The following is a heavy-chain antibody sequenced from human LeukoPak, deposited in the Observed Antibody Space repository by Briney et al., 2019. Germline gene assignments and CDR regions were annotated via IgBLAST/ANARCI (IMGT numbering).Heavy chain of an antibody. Sequence: SETLSLTCTVSGDSISSFYWNWIRQPPGKGLEWIAYINYSGSTNYNPSLKSRVTISIHTYKNQFSLKLSSVTAADTAVYYCAKQSPDSSGWYDFDYWGQGTLVTVSS. V-gene: IGHV4-59*08. CDR3: AKQSPDSSGWYDFDY. CDR1: GDSISSFY. D-gene: IGHD6-19*01. CDR2: INYSGST. J-gene: IGHJ4*02.